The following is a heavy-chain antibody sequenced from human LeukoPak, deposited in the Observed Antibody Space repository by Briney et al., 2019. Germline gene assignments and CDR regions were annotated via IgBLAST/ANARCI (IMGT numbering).Heavy chain of an antibody. D-gene: IGHD2-2*01. V-gene: IGHV3-48*01. CDR1: GFTFSSNS. Sequence: AGGSLRLSCAASGFTFSSNSMNWVRQAPGKGLEWVSYISSSSSTIYYADSVKGRFTISRDNAKNSLYLQMNSLRAEDTAVYNCARDEIWGEVPSATDYWGQGTLVTVSS. CDR3: ARDEIWGEVPSATDY. CDR2: ISSSSSTI. J-gene: IGHJ4*02.